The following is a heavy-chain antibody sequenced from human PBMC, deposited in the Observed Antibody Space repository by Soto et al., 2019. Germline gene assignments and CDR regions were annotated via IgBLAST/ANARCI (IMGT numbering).Heavy chain of an antibody. J-gene: IGHJ4*02. D-gene: IGHD3-16*01. V-gene: IGHV3-66*01. CDR1: GFTVSSNY. CDR2: IYSGGST. CDR3: ARDRSRYYFDY. Sequence: EVQLVESGGGLVQPGGSLRLSCAASGFTVSSNYMSWVRQAPGKGLEWVSVIYSGGSTYYADSVEGRFTISRDNSKNTLYLQMNSLRAEDTAVYYCARDRSRYYFDYWGQGTLVTVSS.